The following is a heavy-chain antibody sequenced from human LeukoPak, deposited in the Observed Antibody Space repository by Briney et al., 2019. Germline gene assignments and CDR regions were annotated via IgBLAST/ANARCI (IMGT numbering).Heavy chain of an antibody. D-gene: IGHD2/OR15-2a*01. V-gene: IGHV4-59*08. Sequence: SETLSLTCTVSGGSISSYYWSWIRQPPGKGLEWIAYISDIGSINYNPSLKSRVTISLDTSKNQFSLKLSSVTAADTAVYYCAGHHPRNSVDFWGQGTLVSVSS. CDR2: ISDIGSI. CDR3: AGHHPRNSVDF. CDR1: GGSISSYY. J-gene: IGHJ4*02.